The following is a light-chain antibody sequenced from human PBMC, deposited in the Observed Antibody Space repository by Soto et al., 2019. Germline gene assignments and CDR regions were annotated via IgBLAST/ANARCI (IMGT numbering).Light chain of an antibody. CDR1: QSFGRW. V-gene: IGKV1-5*03. Sequence: DIQMTQSPSTLSASVGLGVTITSRASQSFGRWLAWYKQKPGKAPELLIYKTSTLERGVPSRFSGSGSGTEFTLTISSLQPDDFATYYCQEYKTGPGYNFGQGTRLEIK. CDR3: QEYKTGPGYN. CDR2: KTS. J-gene: IGKJ2*01.